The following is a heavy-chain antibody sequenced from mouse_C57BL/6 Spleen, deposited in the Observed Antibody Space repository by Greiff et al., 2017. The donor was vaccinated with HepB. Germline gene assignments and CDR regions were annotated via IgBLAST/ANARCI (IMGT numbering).Heavy chain of an antibody. CDR1: GYTFTSYW. V-gene: IGHV1-74*01. Sequence: VQLQQSGAELVKPGASVKVSCKASGYTFTSYWMHWVKQRPGQGLEWIGRIHPSDSDTNYNQKLKGKATFTVDKSSSTAYMQLSSLTSEDSAVYYCAIGGFTTVVAPDYWGQGTTLTVSS. D-gene: IGHD1-1*01. J-gene: IGHJ2*01. CDR2: IHPSDSDT. CDR3: AIGGFTTVVAPDY.